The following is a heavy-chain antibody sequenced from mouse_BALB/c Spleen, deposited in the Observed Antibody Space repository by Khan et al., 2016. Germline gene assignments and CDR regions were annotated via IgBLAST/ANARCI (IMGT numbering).Heavy chain of an antibody. J-gene: IGHJ4*01. CDR3: ARQDGNPHYAMDY. V-gene: IGHV1-62-2*01. Sequence: QVQLQQSGAGLVKPGASVKLSCKASGYTFTEYIIYWVKQRSGQGLEWIGWFYPLSGSIKYNEKFKDKATLTADKSSSTVYMELSRLTSEDSAVSFSARQDGNPHYAMDYWGQGTSVTVSS. D-gene: IGHD2-1*01. CDR1: GYTFTEYI. CDR2: FYPLSGSI.